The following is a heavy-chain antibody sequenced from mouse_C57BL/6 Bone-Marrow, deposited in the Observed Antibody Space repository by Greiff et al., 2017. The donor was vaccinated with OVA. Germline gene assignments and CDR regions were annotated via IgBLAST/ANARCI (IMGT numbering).Heavy chain of an antibody. D-gene: IGHD1-2*01. CDR1: GFTFSDYG. V-gene: IGHV5-17*01. J-gene: IGHJ4*01. Sequence: DVKLVESGGGLVKPGGSLKLSCAASGFTFSDYGMHWVRQAPEKGLEWVAYISSGSSTIYYADTVKGRFTISRDNAKNTLFLQMTSLRSEDTAMYYCARTLRPYAMDYWGQGTSVTVSS. CDR3: ARTLRPYAMDY. CDR2: ISSGSSTI.